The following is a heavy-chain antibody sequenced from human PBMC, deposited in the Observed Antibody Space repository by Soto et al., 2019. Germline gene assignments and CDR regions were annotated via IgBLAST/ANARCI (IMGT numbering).Heavy chain of an antibody. D-gene: IGHD3-22*01. CDR3: AKGGGYYYDSSGSQEIEY. CDR1: GFTFDDYA. CDR2: INWNSGIK. Sequence: LRLSCAASGFTFDDYAMHWVRQAPGKGLEWVSGINWNSGIKGYADSVKGRFTISRDNAKNSLYLQMNSLRAADTALYYCAKGGGYYYDSSGSQEIEYWGQGTLITVSS. V-gene: IGHV3-9*01. J-gene: IGHJ4*02.